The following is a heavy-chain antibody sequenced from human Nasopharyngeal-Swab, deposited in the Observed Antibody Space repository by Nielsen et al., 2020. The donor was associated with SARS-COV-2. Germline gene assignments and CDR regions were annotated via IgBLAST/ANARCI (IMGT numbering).Heavy chain of an antibody. D-gene: IGHD6-13*01. CDR1: GYTFTSYG. CDR2: ISAYNGNT. CDR3: ARDPVYRRQLDRFDY. Sequence: ASVKVSCKASGYTFTSYGISWVRQAPGQGLEWIGWISAYNGNTNYAQKLQGRVTMTTDTSTSTAYMELRSLRSDDTAVYYCARDPVYRRQLDRFDYWGQGTLVTVSS. V-gene: IGHV1-18*04. J-gene: IGHJ4*02.